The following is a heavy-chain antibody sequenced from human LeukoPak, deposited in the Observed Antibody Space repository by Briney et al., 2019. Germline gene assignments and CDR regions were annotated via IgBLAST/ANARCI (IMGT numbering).Heavy chain of an antibody. V-gene: IGHV1-24*01. D-gene: IGHD1-26*01. CDR2: FDPEDGET. CDR3: ARAGTYWDYFDY. J-gene: IGHJ4*02. Sequence: ASVKVPCKVSGYTLTELSMHWVRQAPGKGLEWMGGFDPEDGETIYAQKFQGRVTMTEDTSTDTAYMELSSLRSEDTAVYYCARAGTYWDYFDYWGQGTLVTVSS. CDR1: GYTLTELS.